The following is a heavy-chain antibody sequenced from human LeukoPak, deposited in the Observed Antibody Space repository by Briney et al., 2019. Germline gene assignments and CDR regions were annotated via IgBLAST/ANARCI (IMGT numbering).Heavy chain of an antibody. CDR2: ISYDGSNK. V-gene: IGHV3-30-3*01. CDR1: GFTFSNYA. J-gene: IGHJ5*02. Sequence: GGSLRLSCAASGFTFSNYAMHWVRQAPGKGLEWVAVISYDGSNKHYADSVKGRFTISRDNSKNTLYLQMNSLRAEDTAMYYCARSPAGDCGGDCYKTTWGQGTLVTVSS. CDR3: ARSPAGDCGGDCYKTT. D-gene: IGHD2-21*02.